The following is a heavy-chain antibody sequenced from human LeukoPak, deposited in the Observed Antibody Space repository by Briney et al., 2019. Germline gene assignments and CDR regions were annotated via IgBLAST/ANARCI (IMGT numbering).Heavy chain of an antibody. D-gene: IGHD2-8*02. J-gene: IGHJ6*02. CDR1: GFTFSSYD. CDR2: ITTTSSHI. V-gene: IGHV3-21*01. Sequence: GGSLRLSCAVSGFTFSSYDMSWVRQAPGKGLEWVSSITTTSSHIYYADSVRGRFAISRDNAKNSLYLQMNSLRADDTALYYCARFQCTGGGCRISHSNMNVWGQGTTVTVSS. CDR3: ARFQCTGGGCRISHSNMNV.